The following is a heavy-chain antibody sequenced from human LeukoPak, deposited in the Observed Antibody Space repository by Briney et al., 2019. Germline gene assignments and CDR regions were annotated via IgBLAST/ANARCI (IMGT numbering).Heavy chain of an antibody. CDR3: ARDLTRYDYSNSGPVDY. CDR2: ISAYNGNT. Sequence: GASVKVSCKASGYTFTSYGISWVRQAPGQGLEWMGWISAYNGNTDYAQKFQGRVTMTTDTSTNTAYMDLRSLRSDDTAVYYCARDLTRYDYSNSGPVDYWGQGTLVTVSS. D-gene: IGHD4-11*01. CDR1: GYTFTSYG. V-gene: IGHV1-18*01. J-gene: IGHJ4*02.